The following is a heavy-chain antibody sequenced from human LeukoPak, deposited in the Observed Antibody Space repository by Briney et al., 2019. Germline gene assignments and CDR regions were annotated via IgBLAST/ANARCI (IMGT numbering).Heavy chain of an antibody. Sequence: GRSLRLSCAASGFTFSSYAMHWVRQAPGKGLEWVAVISYDGSNKYYADSVRGRFTISRDNSKNTLYMQMTSLRAEDTAVYYCARAAQTVVTASVPDYWGQGTLVTVSS. J-gene: IGHJ4*02. D-gene: IGHD2-21*02. V-gene: IGHV3-30-3*01. CDR1: GFTFSSYA. CDR2: ISYDGSNK. CDR3: ARAAQTVVTASVPDY.